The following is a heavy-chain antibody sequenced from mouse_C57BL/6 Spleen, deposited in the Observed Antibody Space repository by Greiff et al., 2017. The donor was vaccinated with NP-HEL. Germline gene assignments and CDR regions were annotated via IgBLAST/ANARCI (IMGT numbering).Heavy chain of an antibody. V-gene: IGHV5-4*01. CDR2: ISDGGSYT. CDR3: AREVVADY. Sequence: DVHLVESGGGLVKPGGSLKLSCAASGFTFSSYAMSWVRQTPEKRLEWVATISDGGSYTYYPDNVKGRFTISRDNAKNNLYLQMSHLKSEDTAMYYCAREVVADYWGQGTTRTVSS. CDR1: GFTFSSYA. J-gene: IGHJ2*01. D-gene: IGHD1-1*01.